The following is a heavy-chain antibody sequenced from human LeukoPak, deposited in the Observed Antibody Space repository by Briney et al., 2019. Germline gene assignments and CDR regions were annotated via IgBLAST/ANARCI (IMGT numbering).Heavy chain of an antibody. CDR3: ARAPDLDIVVVYDAFDI. D-gene: IGHD2-2*01. V-gene: IGHV5-51*01. Sequence: RGESLKISCKGSGYSFTSYWIGWVRQMPGKGLEWMGIIYPGDSDTRYSPSFQGQVTISADKSISTAYLQWSSLKASDTAMYYCARAPDLDIVVVYDAFDIWGQGTMVTVSS. CDR1: GYSFTSYW. CDR2: IYPGDSDT. J-gene: IGHJ3*02.